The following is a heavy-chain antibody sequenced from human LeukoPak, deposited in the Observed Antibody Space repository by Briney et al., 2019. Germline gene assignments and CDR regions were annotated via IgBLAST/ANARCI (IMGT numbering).Heavy chain of an antibody. V-gene: IGHV3-73*01. D-gene: IGHD6-6*01. CDR1: GFTLSGSG. Sequence: GGSLRLSCAASGFTLSGSGIQWVRQASGKGLEWVGRIRSQVNNHATAYAASVKGRFTVSRDDSKNTAYLEMNSLKTEDTAVYYCTRLVTARPENAFDIWGQGTMVTVSS. CDR2: IRSQVNNHAT. CDR3: TRLVTARPENAFDI. J-gene: IGHJ3*02.